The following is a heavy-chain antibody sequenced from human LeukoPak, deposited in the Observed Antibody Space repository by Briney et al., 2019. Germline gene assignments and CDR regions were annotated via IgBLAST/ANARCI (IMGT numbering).Heavy chain of an antibody. CDR2: ISGSGGGT. CDR3: ARDLYYGSGGDYFDY. J-gene: IGHJ4*02. CDR1: GFTSSSYA. Sequence: PGGSLRLSCAASGFTSSSYAMSWVRQAPGKGLEWVSAISGSGGGTYYADSVRGRFTISRDNSKNTLYLQMNSLRAEDTAVYYCARDLYYGSGGDYFDYWGQGSLVTVSS. V-gene: IGHV3-23*01. D-gene: IGHD3-10*01.